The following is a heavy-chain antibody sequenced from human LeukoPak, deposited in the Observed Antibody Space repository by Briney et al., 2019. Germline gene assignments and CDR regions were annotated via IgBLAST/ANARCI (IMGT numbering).Heavy chain of an antibody. Sequence: PSETLSLTCTVSGGSISTYYWSWIRQPPGKGLGWIGCIYYTGSANYNPSLKSRGTISVDTSKNQFYLKLSSVTAADTAVYYCARGSITVVPAFDIWGQGTMFTVSS. J-gene: IGHJ3*02. D-gene: IGHD4-23*01. CDR1: GGSISTYY. CDR2: IYYTGSA. V-gene: IGHV4-59*12. CDR3: ARGSITVVPAFDI.